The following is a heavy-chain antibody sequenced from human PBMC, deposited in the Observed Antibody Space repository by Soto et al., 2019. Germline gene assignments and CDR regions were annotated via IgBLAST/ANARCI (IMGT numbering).Heavy chain of an antibody. J-gene: IGHJ4*02. CDR2: IYNNGRT. D-gene: IGHD3-10*02. CDR3: ARGHGIYVRFDS. Sequence: SETLSLTCSVSGGSVYDFYWNWLRQTPGKGLEWIGNIYNNGRTNYNPSLKNRVTISIDTSKNQYSLHLSSVTTADTAMYFCARGHGIYVRFDSWGQGTLVTVSS. V-gene: IGHV4-59*02. CDR1: GGSVYDFY.